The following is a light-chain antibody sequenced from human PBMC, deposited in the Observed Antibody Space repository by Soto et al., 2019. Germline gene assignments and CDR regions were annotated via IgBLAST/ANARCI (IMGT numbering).Light chain of an antibody. CDR2: AAS. V-gene: IGKV3-20*01. CDR1: QSVTSNY. Sequence: EIVLTQSPGTLSLSPGERATLSCRASQSVTSNYLAWYQQKPGQAPRLLIYAASSRATGSPDRFSGSGSGTDFTLTISRLEPEDFAVFYCQQYGSSPWTFGQGTKVEIK. CDR3: QQYGSSPWT. J-gene: IGKJ1*01.